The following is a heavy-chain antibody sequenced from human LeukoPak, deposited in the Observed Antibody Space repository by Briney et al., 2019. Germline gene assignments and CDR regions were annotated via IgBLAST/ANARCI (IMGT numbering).Heavy chain of an antibody. CDR1: GGSISSSSYY. Sequence: PSETLSLTCTVSGGSISSSSYYWGWIRQPPGKGLEWIGSIYYSGSTYYNPSLKSRVTISVDTSKNQFSLKLSSVTAADTAVYYCARGQYYDFWSGYYCYFDCWGQGTLVTVSS. J-gene: IGHJ4*02. V-gene: IGHV4-39*07. D-gene: IGHD3-3*01. CDR3: ARGQYYDFWSGYYCYFDC. CDR2: IYYSGST.